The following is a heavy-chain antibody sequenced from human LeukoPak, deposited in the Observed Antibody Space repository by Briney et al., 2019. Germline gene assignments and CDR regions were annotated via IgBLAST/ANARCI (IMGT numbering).Heavy chain of an antibody. J-gene: IGHJ3*02. CDR3: ARGRSGSYGDAFDI. CDR1: GFPLITYS. Sequence: AGGSLRLSCAASGFPLITYSMNWVRPAPKKGLEGVSSISSSGTYVYYPDSVKGRFTISRDNAKSSLYLQMNSLRAEDTAVYSCARGRSGSYGDAFDIWGQGTMVTVSS. CDR2: ISSSGTYV. V-gene: IGHV3-21*01. D-gene: IGHD1-26*01.